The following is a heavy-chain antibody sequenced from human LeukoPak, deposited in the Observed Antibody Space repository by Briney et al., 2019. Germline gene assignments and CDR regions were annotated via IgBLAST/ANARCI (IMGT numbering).Heavy chain of an antibody. CDR2: ISGSGGST. J-gene: IGHJ5*02. CDR3: AKEQVYYDSSGCPYNWFDP. D-gene: IGHD3-22*01. V-gene: IGHV3-23*01. CDR1: GFTFSSYA. Sequence: GGSLRLSCAASGFTFSSYAMSWVRQAPGKGLEWVSAISGSGGSTYYADSVKGRFTISRDNSKNTLYLQMNSLRAEDTAVYYCAKEQVYYDSSGCPYNWFDPWGQGTLVTVSS.